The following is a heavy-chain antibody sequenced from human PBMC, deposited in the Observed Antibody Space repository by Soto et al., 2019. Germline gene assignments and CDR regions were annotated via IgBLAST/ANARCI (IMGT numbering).Heavy chain of an antibody. J-gene: IGHJ5*02. V-gene: IGHV3-74*01. Sequence: GGSLRLSCAASGFTFSSYWMHWVRQAPGKGLVWVSRINSDGSSTSYADSVKGRFTISRDNAKNTLYLQMNSLRAEDTAVYYCAREYYDFWSGYFVASAAFDPWGQGTLVTVSS. CDR3: AREYYDFWSGYFVASAAFDP. CDR2: INSDGSST. D-gene: IGHD3-3*01. CDR1: GFTFSSYW.